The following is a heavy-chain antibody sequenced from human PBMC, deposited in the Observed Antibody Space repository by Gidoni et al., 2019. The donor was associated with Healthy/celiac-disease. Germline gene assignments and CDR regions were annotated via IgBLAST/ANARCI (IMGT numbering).Heavy chain of an antibody. D-gene: IGHD6-19*01. CDR3: ARSHQWLGNFDY. J-gene: IGHJ4*02. Sequence: QLQLQESGPGLVKPSETLSLTCTVSGGSISSSRYYWGWIRQPPGKGLEWIGSIYSSGSTYYNPSLKSRVTISVDTSKNQFSLKLSSVTAADTAVYYCARSHQWLGNFDYWGQGTLVTVSS. CDR2: IYSSGST. V-gene: IGHV4-39*01. CDR1: GGSISSSRYY.